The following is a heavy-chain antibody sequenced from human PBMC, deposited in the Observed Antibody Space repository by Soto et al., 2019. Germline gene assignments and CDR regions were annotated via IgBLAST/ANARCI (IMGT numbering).Heavy chain of an antibody. D-gene: IGHD3-10*01. V-gene: IGHV4-59*01. Sequence: QVQLQESGPGLVKPSETLSLTCTVSGGSISSYYWSWIREPPGKGLEWIGYIYHRGTTNYSPSLKSRVTISADMSKNQFSLKLSSATAADTAAYYCARAIRRGGGFDYWGQGTLVTVSS. CDR2: IYHRGTT. J-gene: IGHJ4*02. CDR3: ARAIRRGGGFDY. CDR1: GGSISSYY.